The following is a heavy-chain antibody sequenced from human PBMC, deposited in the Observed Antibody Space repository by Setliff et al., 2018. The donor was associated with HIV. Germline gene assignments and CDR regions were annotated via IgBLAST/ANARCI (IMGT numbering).Heavy chain of an antibody. CDR2: IIPIFNTA. CDR3: ARIVRPSYYYYYYMDV. CDR1: GGTFSSYA. J-gene: IGHJ6*03. V-gene: IGHV1-69*13. Sequence: SVKVSCKASGGTFSSYAISWVRQAPGQWLEWMGGIIPIFNTANYAQKFQGRVTITADESTSTAYMELSSLRSEDTAVYYCARIVRPSYYYYYYMDVWGKGTTVTVSS. D-gene: IGHD3-10*02.